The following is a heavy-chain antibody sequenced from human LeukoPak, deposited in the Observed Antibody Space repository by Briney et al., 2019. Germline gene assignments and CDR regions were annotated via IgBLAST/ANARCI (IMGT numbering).Heavy chain of an antibody. V-gene: IGHV4-4*02. D-gene: IGHD3-10*01. CDR3: ARDGYGSGSYDY. CDR2: IYHSGST. CDR1: GGSISSSNW. Sequence: SETLSLTCAVSGGSISSSNWWSWVRQPPGKGLEWIGEIYHSGSTNCNPSLKSRVTISVDKSKNQFSLKLSPVTAADTAVYYCARDGYGSGSYDYWGQGTLVTVSS. J-gene: IGHJ4*02.